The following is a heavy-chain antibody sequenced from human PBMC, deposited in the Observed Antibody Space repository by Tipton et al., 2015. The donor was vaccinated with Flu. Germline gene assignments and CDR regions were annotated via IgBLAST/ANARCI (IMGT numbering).Heavy chain of an antibody. CDR1: GFTFSSYW. Sequence: SLRLSCAASGFTFSSYWMHWVRQAPGKGLVWVSRINSDGSSTSYADSVKGRFTISRDNAKNTLYLQMNSLRAEDTAAYYCAREYGDYGASFDYWGQGTLVTVSS. V-gene: IGHV3-74*01. CDR3: AREYGDYGASFDY. CDR2: INSDGSST. J-gene: IGHJ4*02. D-gene: IGHD4-17*01.